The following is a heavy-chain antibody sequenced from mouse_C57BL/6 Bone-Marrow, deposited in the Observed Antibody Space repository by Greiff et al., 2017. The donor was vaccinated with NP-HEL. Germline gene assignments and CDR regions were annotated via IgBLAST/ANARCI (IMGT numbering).Heavy chain of an antibody. Sequence: DVKLVESGGDLVKPGGSLKLSCADSGFTFSSYGMSWVRQTPDKRLEWVATISSGGSYTYYPDSVKGRFTISRDNAKNTLYLQMSSLKSEDTAMYYCARHELRLDYWGQGTTLTVSS. J-gene: IGHJ2*01. CDR2: ISSGGSYT. CDR3: ARHELRLDY. D-gene: IGHD3-2*02. CDR1: GFTFSSYG. V-gene: IGHV5-6*02.